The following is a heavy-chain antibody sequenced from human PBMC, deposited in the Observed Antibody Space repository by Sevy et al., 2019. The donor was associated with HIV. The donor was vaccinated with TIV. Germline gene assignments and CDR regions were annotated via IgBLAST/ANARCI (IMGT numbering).Heavy chain of an antibody. Sequence: GGSLRLSCVASGFTLSIYSMNWVRQAPGKGLEWVSSISSSSTYIYYADSVRGRFTISRDNAKNSLYLQMHSLRAEDTAVYYCASGSLDSTGFPFDYWGQGSLVTVSS. V-gene: IGHV3-21*01. J-gene: IGHJ4*02. CDR1: GFTLSIYS. D-gene: IGHD3-22*01. CDR3: ASGSLDSTGFPFDY. CDR2: ISSSSTYI.